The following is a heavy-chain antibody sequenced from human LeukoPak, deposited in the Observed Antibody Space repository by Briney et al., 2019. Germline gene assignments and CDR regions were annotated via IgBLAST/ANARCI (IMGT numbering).Heavy chain of an antibody. Sequence: GASGKVSCKASGYTFTGYYMHWVRQAPGQGLEWMGRINPNSGGTNYAQKFQGRVTMTRDTSISTAYMELSRLRSDDTAVYYCARDLGEWSYYFDYWGQGTLVTVSS. CDR2: INPNSGGT. V-gene: IGHV1-2*06. CDR1: GYTFTGYY. CDR3: ARDLGEWSYYFDY. D-gene: IGHD3-16*01. J-gene: IGHJ4*02.